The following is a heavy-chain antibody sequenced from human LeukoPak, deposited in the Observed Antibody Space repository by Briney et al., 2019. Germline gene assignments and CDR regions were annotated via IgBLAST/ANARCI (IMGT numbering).Heavy chain of an antibody. CDR2: IYYSGST. V-gene: IGHV4-59*01. J-gene: IGHJ4*02. Sequence: SETLSLTCTVSGGSISSYYWSWIRQPPGKGLEWIGYIYYSGSTNYNPSLKSRVTISVDTSKNQFSLKLSSVTAADTAVYYCARQTGSGLFILPGGQGTLVTVSS. CDR3: ARQTGSGLFILP. CDR1: GGSISSYY. D-gene: IGHD3/OR15-3a*01.